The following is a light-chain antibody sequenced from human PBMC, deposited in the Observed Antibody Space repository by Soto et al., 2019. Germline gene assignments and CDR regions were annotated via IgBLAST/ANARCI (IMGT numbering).Light chain of an antibody. Sequence: DIXMTQXPXXXXXXVXXXXTXXXXASQDISNYLNWYQQKPGKAPKLLIYAASTLQSGVPSRFSGSGSGTDFTLTISSLQPEDVATYYCQKYDRTPWTFGQGTKVDIK. CDR1: QDISNY. CDR2: AAS. V-gene: IGKV1-27*01. J-gene: IGKJ1*01. CDR3: QKYDRTPWT.